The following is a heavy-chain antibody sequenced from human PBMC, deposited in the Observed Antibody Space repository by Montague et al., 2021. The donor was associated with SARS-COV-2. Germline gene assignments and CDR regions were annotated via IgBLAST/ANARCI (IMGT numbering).Heavy chain of an antibody. D-gene: IGHD3-22*01. J-gene: IGHJ4*01. V-gene: IGHV4-39*01. CDR3: ARQSVNYYDSSGYPFDY. CDR2: IYYSGST. Sequence: SETLSLTCTVSGGSISSSSYYWGWIRQPPGKGLEWIGSIYYSGSTYYNPSLKSRVTISVGTSKNQFSLKLSSVTAADTAVYYCARQSVNYYDSSGYPFDYWGQGTLVTVSS. CDR1: GGSISSSSYY.